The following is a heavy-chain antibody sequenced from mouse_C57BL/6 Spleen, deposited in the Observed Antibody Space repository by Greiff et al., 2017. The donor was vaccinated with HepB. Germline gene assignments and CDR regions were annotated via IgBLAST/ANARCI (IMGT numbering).Heavy chain of an antibody. D-gene: IGHD2-3*01. CDR1: GYSITSGYY. CDR3: ARVGDGYYGDYAMDY. V-gene: IGHV3-6*01. J-gene: IGHJ4*01. CDR2: ISYDGSN. Sequence: DVKLQESGPGLVKPSQSLSLTCSVTGYSITSGYYWNWIRQFPGNKLEWMGYISYDGSNNYNPSLKNRISITRDTSKNQFFLKLNSVTTEDTATYYCARVGDGYYGDYAMDYWGQGTSVTVSS.